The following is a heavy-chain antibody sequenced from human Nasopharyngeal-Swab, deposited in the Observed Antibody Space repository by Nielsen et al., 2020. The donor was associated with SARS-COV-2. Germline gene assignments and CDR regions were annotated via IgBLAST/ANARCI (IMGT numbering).Heavy chain of an antibody. Sequence: SETLSLTCTVSGGSISSGDYYWGWIRQPPGKGLEWIGYIYYSGSTYYNPSLKSRVTISVDTSKNQFSLKLSSVTAADTAVYYCARVVAGTLDYWGQGTLVTVSS. CDR1: GGSISSGDYY. CDR3: ARVVAGTLDY. V-gene: IGHV4-30-4*01. CDR2: IYYSGST. D-gene: IGHD6-19*01. J-gene: IGHJ4*02.